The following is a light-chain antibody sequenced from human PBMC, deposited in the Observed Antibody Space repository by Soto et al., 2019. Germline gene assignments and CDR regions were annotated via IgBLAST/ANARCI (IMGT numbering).Light chain of an antibody. CDR2: DVD. J-gene: IGLJ2*01. CDR3: SSYTGHRTVL. CDR1: SSDIGGYNF. Sequence: QSVLTQPASVSGSPGQSITISCTGTSSDIGGYNFVFWYQQHPGKGPRLMIYDVDNRPSGVSYPFSGSKSGNTASLTISGLQAEDEADYYCSSYTGHRTVLFGGGTKVTVL. V-gene: IGLV2-14*01.